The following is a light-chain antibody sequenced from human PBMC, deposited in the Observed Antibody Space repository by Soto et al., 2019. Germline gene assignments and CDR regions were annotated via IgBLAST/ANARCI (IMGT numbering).Light chain of an antibody. CDR1: QGISSY. CDR3: RQHNSFPIT. V-gene: IGKV1-17*03. Sequence: DIQMTQSPSAMSASVGDRVTITCRASQGISSYLVWYQQKAGTAPKSLIYAASTLQTGVPSRFSGRRSGTEFTLTISSLQPEDSATYYCRQHNSFPITFGQGTRLEIK. CDR2: AAS. J-gene: IGKJ5*01.